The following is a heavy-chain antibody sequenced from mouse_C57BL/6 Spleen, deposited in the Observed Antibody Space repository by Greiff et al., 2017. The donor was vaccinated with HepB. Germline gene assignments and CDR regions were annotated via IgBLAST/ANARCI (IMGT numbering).Heavy chain of an antibody. J-gene: IGHJ2*01. D-gene: IGHD1-1*01. V-gene: IGHV1-82*01. CDR1: GYAFSSSW. CDR2: IYPGDGDT. Sequence: QVQLQQSGPELVKPGASVKISCKASGYAFSSSWMNWVKQRPGKGLEWIGRIYPGDGDTNYNGKFKGKATLTADKSSSTAYMQLISLTSEDSAVYFCARELRYYFDYWGQGTTLTVSS. CDR3: ARELRYYFDY.